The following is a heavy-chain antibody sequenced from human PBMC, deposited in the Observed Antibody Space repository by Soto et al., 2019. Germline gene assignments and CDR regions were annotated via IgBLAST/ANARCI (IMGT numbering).Heavy chain of an antibody. CDR3: ARFYYNSSWDPGYYGMDV. CDR1: GFTFSSYW. J-gene: IGHJ6*02. V-gene: IGHV3-74*01. CDR2: INSDGSST. D-gene: IGHD6-13*01. Sequence: GGSLRLSCAASGFTFSSYWMHWVRQAPGKGLVWVSRINSDGSSTSYADSVKGRFTISRDNAKNTLYLQMNSLRAEDTAVYYCARFYYNSSWDPGYYGMDVWGQGTSVTVSS.